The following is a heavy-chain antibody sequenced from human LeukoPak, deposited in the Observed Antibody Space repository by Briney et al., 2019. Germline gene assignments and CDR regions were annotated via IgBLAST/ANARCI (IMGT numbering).Heavy chain of an antibody. J-gene: IGHJ4*02. V-gene: IGHV3-23*01. Sequence: GGSLRLSCAASGFTFSSYAMSWVRQAPGKGLEWVSAISGSGGSTYYADSVKGGFTISRDNSKNTPYLQMNSLRAEDTAVYYCAKDRTSAEAYYFDYWGQGTLVTVSS. CDR2: ISGSGGST. CDR1: GFTFSSYA. CDR3: AKDRTSAEAYYFDY.